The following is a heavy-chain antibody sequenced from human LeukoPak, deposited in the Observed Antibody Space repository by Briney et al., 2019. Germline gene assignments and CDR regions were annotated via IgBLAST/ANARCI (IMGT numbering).Heavy chain of an antibody. J-gene: IGHJ3*02. V-gene: IGHV4-39*01. CDR1: GGSISSSSYY. CDR2: IYYSGST. Sequence: SETLSLTCTVSGGSISSSSYYWGWIRQPPGKGLEWFGSIYYSGSTYYNPSLKSRVTISVDTSENQFSLKLGSVTAADTAVYYCARHAPHDYGDSDAFDIWGQGTMVTVSS. CDR3: ARHAPHDYGDSDAFDI. D-gene: IGHD4-17*01.